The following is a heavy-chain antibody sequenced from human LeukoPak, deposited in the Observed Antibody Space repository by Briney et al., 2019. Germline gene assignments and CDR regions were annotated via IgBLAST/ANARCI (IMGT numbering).Heavy chain of an antibody. CDR2: ISYDGSNK. CDR3: ATDWVVVPGRGGFDY. Sequence: PGGSLRLSCAASGFTFSSYGMHWVRQAPGRGLEWVAVISYDGSNKDYADSVKGRFTLSRDNSKNTMYLQMNSLRNEDTAVYYCATDWVVVPGRGGFDYWGQGTLVTVSS. D-gene: IGHD2-15*01. CDR1: GFTFSSYG. V-gene: IGHV3-30*03. J-gene: IGHJ4*02.